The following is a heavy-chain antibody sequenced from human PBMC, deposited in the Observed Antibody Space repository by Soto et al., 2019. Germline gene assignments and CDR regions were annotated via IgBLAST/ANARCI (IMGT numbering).Heavy chain of an antibody. CDR3: ARDRPRFGESDYGMDV. Sequence: EVQLVESGGGLVQPEGSLRLSCAASGFSFSSFEMNWVRQAPRKGLQWVSYISSSSTTIYYADSVKGRFTISRDNARNSLYLQMDSLRAEDTAVYYCARDRPRFGESDYGMDVWGQGTTVTVSS. J-gene: IGHJ6*02. CDR1: GFSFSSFE. V-gene: IGHV3-48*03. D-gene: IGHD3-10*01. CDR2: ISSSSTTI.